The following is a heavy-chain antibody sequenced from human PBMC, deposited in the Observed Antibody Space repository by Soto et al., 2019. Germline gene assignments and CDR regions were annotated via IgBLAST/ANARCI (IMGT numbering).Heavy chain of an antibody. D-gene: IGHD5-12*01. Sequence: QVQLVQSGAEVKKPGSSVKVSCKASGGTFSSYAISWVRQAPGQGLEWMGGIIPIFGTADYAQKFQGRVTITADESPSTAYMELSSLSSEDTALYYCASPPIVATIVNYYYGMDVWGQGTTVTVSS. CDR2: IIPIFGTA. CDR1: GGTFSSYA. CDR3: ASPPIVATIVNYYYGMDV. V-gene: IGHV1-69*12. J-gene: IGHJ6*02.